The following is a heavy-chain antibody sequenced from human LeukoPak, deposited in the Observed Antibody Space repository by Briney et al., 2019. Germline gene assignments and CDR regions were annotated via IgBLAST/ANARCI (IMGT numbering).Heavy chain of an antibody. Sequence: GGSLRLSCAASGFTFSSYSMNWVRQAPGKGLEWVSSISSSSSYIYYADSVKGRFTISRDSAKNSLYLQMNSLRAEDTAVYYCARDVVRGVISGGFDYWGQGTLVTVSS. V-gene: IGHV3-21*01. CDR3: ARDVVRGVISGGFDY. D-gene: IGHD3-10*01. J-gene: IGHJ4*02. CDR1: GFTFSSYS. CDR2: ISSSSSYI.